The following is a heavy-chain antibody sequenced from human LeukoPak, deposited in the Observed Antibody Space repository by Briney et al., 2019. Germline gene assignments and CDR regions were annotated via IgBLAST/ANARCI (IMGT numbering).Heavy chain of an antibody. J-gene: IGHJ6*04. CDR3: ARGLTYYDFWSGYYPLLDV. D-gene: IGHD3-3*01. Sequence: GGSLRLSCAASGFTFSDYYMSWIRQAPGKGLEWVSYISSSGSTIYYADSVKGRFTISRDNAKNSLYLQMNSLRAEDTAVYYCARGLTYYDFWSGYYPLLDVWGKGTTATVSS. CDR1: GFTFSDYY. V-gene: IGHV3-11*04. CDR2: ISSSGSTI.